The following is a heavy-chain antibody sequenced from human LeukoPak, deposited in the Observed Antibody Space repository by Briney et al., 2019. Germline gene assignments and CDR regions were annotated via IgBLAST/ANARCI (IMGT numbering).Heavy chain of an antibody. Sequence: GGSLRLPCAASGFTFSSYAMSWVRQAPGKGLEWISANSDSGGSTYYADSVKGRFTISRDNSENTLYLQMNSLRAEDTAVYYCSLTGTTRGLFDYWGQGTLVTVSS. V-gene: IGHV3-23*01. D-gene: IGHD1-20*01. CDR1: GFTFSSYA. CDR2: NSDSGGST. CDR3: SLTGTTRGLFDY. J-gene: IGHJ4*02.